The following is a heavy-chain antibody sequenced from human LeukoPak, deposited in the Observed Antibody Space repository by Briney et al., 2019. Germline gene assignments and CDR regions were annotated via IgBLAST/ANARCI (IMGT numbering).Heavy chain of an antibody. CDR2: ISWNSGTI. CDR3: AKSIGLLLDHDAFDI. CDR1: GFTFDDYA. D-gene: IGHD3-22*01. Sequence: PGGSLRLSCAVSGFTFDDYAFHWVRQAPGKGVEWFSGISWNSGTIGYADSVKGRFTISRDNAQNSLYLLMNTLRTEDMALYYCAKSIGLLLDHDAFDIWGQGTMVTVSS. V-gene: IGHV3-9*03. J-gene: IGHJ3*02.